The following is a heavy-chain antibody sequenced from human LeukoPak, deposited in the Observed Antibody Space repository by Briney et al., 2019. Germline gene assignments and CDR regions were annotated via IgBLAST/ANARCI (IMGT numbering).Heavy chain of an antibody. CDR3: ARGQNTLFGVVTWDDAFDI. D-gene: IGHD3-3*01. CDR2: IYTSGST. Sequence: SETLSLTCAVSGGSISSGIYYWNWIRQPAGKGLEWIGCIYTSGSTNYNPSLKSRVTISVDMSKNHFSLKLSSVTAADTAVYYCARGQNTLFGVVTWDDAFDIWGQGTMVTVSS. CDR1: GGSISSGIYY. J-gene: IGHJ3*02. V-gene: IGHV4-61*02.